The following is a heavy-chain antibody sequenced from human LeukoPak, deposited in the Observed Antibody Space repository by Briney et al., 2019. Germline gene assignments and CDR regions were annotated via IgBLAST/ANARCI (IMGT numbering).Heavy chain of an antibody. D-gene: IGHD1-26*01. CDR2: IYYSGST. V-gene: IGHV4-59*13. J-gene: IGHJ4*02. Sequence: SETLSLTCTVSGGSISSYYWNWIRQPPGKGLEWIGYIYYSGSTNYNPSLKSRVTISVDTSENQFSLMLSSVTAADTAVYYCAARSGGGELLGLGGALFDYWGQGTLVSVSS. CDR1: GGSISSYY. CDR3: AARSGGGELLGLGGALFDY.